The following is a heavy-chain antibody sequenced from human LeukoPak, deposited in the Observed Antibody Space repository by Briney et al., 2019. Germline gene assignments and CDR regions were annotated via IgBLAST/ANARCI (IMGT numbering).Heavy chain of an antibody. CDR1: GGSISSGSYY. V-gene: IGHV4-61*02. J-gene: IGHJ6*03. CDR2: IYTSGST. CDR3: ARAPENYYMDV. Sequence: PSETLYLTCTVSGGSISSGSYYWSWIRQPAGKGLEWIGRIYTSGSTNYNPSLKSRVTISVDTSKNQFSLKLSSVTAADTAVYYCARAPENYYMDVWGKGTTVTVSS.